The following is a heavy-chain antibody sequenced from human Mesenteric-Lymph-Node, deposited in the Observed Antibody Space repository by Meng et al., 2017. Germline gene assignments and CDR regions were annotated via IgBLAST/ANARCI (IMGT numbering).Heavy chain of an antibody. Sequence: QVQGAGPGRVKPSQTLSLTCTVSGGSISRGDYDWSWIRQPPGKGLEWIGEIPHRGSSAYNPSLKSRVSMSIDKSKNQFSLKLTSVTAADTAVYHCLRGSGGSVWGQGTLVTVSS. V-gene: IGHV4-30-4*01. CDR3: LRGSGGSV. J-gene: IGHJ1*01. CDR1: GGSISRGDYD. CDR2: IPHRGSS. D-gene: IGHD3-10*01.